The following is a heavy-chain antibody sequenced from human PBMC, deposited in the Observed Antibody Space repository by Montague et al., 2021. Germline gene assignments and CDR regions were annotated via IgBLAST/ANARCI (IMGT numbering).Heavy chain of an antibody. D-gene: IGHD3-22*01. Sequence: SETLSLTCSVSGDTTNGSYWRWTPQSQGKGVDWVGPVFFSEDYYPKPSIMSRVTMSADTSKNQVSMQVNSVTAADTAGYYCARQGFYESGGFFIWGLGTLVTVAS. J-gene: IGHJ4*02. CDR1: GDTTNGSY. V-gene: IGHV4-59*01. CDR3: ARQGFYESGGFFI. CDR2: VFFSEDY.